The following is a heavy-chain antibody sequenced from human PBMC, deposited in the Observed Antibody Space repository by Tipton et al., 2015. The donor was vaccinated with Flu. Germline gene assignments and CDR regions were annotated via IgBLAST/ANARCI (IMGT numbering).Heavy chain of an antibody. CDR2: IIPIFGTA. V-gene: IGHV1-69*12. J-gene: IGHJ6*02. D-gene: IGHD3-3*01. CDR3: ARGLEEYYDLWSGYYVGSGMDV. Sequence: QVQLVQSGAEVKKPGSSVKVSCKASGGTFSTYTINWVRQAPGQGLEWMGGIIPIFGTANHAQKFQGRVTITADESTATAYMELSSLRSEDTAVYYCARGLEEYYDLWSGYYVGSGMDVWGQGTTVTVSS. CDR1: GGTFSTYT.